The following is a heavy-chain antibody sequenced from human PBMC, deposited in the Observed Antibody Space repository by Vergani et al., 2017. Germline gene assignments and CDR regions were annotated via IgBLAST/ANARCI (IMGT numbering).Heavy chain of an antibody. CDR2: IGTAGDT. CDR1: GFTVSSNY. J-gene: IGHJ6*02. CDR3: ARGRESSGYDYGMDV. V-gene: IGHV3-13*01. D-gene: IGHD3-22*01. Sequence: EVQLVESGGGLVQPGGSLRLSCAASGFTVSSNYMSWVRQAPGKGLEWVSVIGTAGDTYYPGSVKGRFTISRENAKNSLYLQMNSLRAGDTAVYYCARGRESSGYDYGMDVWGQGTTVTVSS.